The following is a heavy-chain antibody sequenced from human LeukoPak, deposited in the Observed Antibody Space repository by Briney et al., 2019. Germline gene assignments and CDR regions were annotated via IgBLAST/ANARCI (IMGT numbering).Heavy chain of an antibody. CDR3: ARDLFEYTYGLPFEY. V-gene: IGHV1-18*01. J-gene: IGHJ4*02. CDR2: TGVYNDNT. D-gene: IGHD5-18*01. Sequence: ASVKVCCKASGYMFARYGISWARQAPGQRLEWWGWTGVYNDNTNLAPKFQGRVTMTTDISTSTAVMELRSLRSDDTAVYYCARDLFEYTYGLPFEYWGQGTLVTVSS. CDR1: GYMFARYG.